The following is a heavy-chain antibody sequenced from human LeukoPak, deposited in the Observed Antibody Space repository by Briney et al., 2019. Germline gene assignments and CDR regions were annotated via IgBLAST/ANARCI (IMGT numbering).Heavy chain of an antibody. V-gene: IGHV3-33*01. Sequence: GGSLRLSCAASGFTFSSYGMHWVRQAPGKGLEWVAVIWYDGSNKYYADSVKGRFTISRDNSKNTLYLQMNSLRAEDTAVYYCPREHYYDSSRYSPPHYYFDYWAQDTLATASS. CDR3: PREHYYDSSRYSPPHYYFDY. CDR1: GFTFSSYG. J-gene: IGHJ4*02. CDR2: IWYDGSNK. D-gene: IGHD3-22*01.